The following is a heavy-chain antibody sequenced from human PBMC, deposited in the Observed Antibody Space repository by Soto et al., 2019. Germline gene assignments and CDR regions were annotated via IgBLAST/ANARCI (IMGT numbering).Heavy chain of an antibody. D-gene: IGHD3-10*01. CDR3: ARALGYGSGSYYVSYGMDV. J-gene: IGHJ6*02. CDR2: INPNSGGT. V-gene: IGHV1-2*04. Sequence: ASVKVSCKASGYTFTGYYMQWVRQAPGQGLEWMGWINPNSGGTNYAQKFQGWVTMTRDTSISTAYMELSRLRSDDTAVYYCARALGYGSGSYYVSYGMDVWGQGTTVTVSS. CDR1: GYTFTGYY.